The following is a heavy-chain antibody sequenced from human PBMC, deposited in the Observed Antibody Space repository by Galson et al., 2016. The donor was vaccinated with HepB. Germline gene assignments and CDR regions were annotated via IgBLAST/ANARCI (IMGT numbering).Heavy chain of an antibody. J-gene: IGHJ4*02. CDR2: MCSGGSK. Sequence: SLRLSCAVSGFLVNSNYMTWVRLAPGRGLEWVAIMCSGGSKQYAGSAKGRFTISRDTSSQTLFLEASDLRAEDTGIYYCARGYTSGVPFWWGQGTLVTVSS. V-gene: IGHV3-53*01. D-gene: IGHD2-8*01. CDR1: GFLVNSNY. CDR3: ARGYTSGVPFW.